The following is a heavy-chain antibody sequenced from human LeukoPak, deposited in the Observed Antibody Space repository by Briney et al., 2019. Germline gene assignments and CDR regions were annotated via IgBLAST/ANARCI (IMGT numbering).Heavy chain of an antibody. CDR3: AREMYYDFWSGYSQGGHFDY. CDR2: MWYDGSNK. CDR1: GFTFSSYG. V-gene: IGHV3-33*01. D-gene: IGHD3-3*01. J-gene: IGHJ4*02. Sequence: GGSLRLSCAASGFTFSSYGMHWVRQAPGKGLEWVAVMWYDGSNKYCADSVKGRFTISRDNSKNTLYLQMNSLRAEDTAVYYCAREMYYDFWSGYSQGGHFDYWGQGTLVTVSS.